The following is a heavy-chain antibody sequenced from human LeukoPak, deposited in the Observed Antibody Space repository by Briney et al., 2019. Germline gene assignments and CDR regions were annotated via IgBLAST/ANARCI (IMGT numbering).Heavy chain of an antibody. D-gene: IGHD3-10*01. CDR3: ANGGVLLWFGDQFGY. V-gene: IGHV3-23*01. J-gene: IGHJ4*02. CDR2: ISGSGGST. Sequence: GGSLRLSCAASGFTFSSYAMSWVRQAPGRGLEWVSAISGSGGSTYYADSVKGRFTISRDNSKNTLCLQMNSLRAEDTAVYYCANGGVLLWFGDQFGYWGQGTLVTVSS. CDR1: GFTFSSYA.